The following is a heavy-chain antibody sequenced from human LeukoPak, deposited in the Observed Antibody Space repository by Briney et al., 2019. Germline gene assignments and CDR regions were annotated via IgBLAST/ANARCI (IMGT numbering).Heavy chain of an antibody. J-gene: IGHJ4*02. CDR1: GFTFSDSY. Sequence: GGSLRLSCAASGFTFSDSYMSWIRQAPGKGLEWVSYICTSGSTIYYADSVKGRFTISRDNAKNSVFLQMNSVRADDTAVYYCARGGNVAAAHLDYWGQGTLVTVSS. CDR3: ARGGNVAAAHLDY. V-gene: IGHV3-11*04. CDR2: ICTSGSTI. D-gene: IGHD6-13*01.